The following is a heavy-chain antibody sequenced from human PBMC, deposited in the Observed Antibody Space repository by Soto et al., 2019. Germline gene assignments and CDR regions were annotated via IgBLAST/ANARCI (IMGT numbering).Heavy chain of an antibody. CDR2: IIGYNGNT. CDR3: ARGYFDV. V-gene: IGHV1-18*04. CDR1: GYTFTSYG. Sequence: VQLLQSGAEVKKPGASVKVSCKTYGYTFTSYGVSWVRQAPGQGLEWVGWIIGYNGNTNYAQKLQGRVTMTTDTSTATAYMELRGLRSDDKAIYYCARGYFDVWGPGTLVTVSS. J-gene: IGHJ4*02.